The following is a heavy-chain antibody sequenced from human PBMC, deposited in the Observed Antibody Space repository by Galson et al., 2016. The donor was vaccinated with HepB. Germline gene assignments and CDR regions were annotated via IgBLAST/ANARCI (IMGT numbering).Heavy chain of an antibody. CDR2: ISSSGTTI. CDR1: GFTFSRYE. J-gene: IGHJ6*02. V-gene: IGHV3-48*03. D-gene: IGHD4-23*01. Sequence: SLRLSCAASGFTFSRYEMNWVCQAPGKGLEWVSYISSSGTTIYYADSVKGRFTISRDNAKNSLYLQMNSLRAEDTAVYYCATSDSGGDTFVDVWGQGTTVIVTS. CDR3: ATSDSGGDTFVDV.